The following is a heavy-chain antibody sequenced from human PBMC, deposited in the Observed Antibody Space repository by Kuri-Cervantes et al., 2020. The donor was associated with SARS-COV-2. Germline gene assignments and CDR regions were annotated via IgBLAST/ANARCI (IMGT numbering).Heavy chain of an antibody. CDR3: ARDTWGVVAVPAATNYYYYGMDV. V-gene: IGHV4-34*01. D-gene: IGHD2-2*01. Sequence: SETLSLTCAVYGGSFSGYYWSWIRQPPGKGLEWIGEINHSGSTNYNPSLKSRVTVSVDTSKNQFSLKLSSVTAADTAVYYCARDTWGVVAVPAATNYYYYGMDVWGQGTTVTVSS. CDR1: GGSFSGYY. J-gene: IGHJ6*02. CDR2: INHSGST.